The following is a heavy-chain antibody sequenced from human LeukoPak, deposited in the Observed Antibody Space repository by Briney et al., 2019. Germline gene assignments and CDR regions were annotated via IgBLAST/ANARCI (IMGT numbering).Heavy chain of an antibody. CDR1: GFTFSSYS. J-gene: IGHJ4*02. CDR2: ISSSSSYI. D-gene: IGHD4-17*01. V-gene: IGHV3-21*01. CDR3: AKDGLTVTSDY. Sequence: GGSLRLSCAASGFTFSSYSMNWVRQAPGKGLEWVSSISSSSSYIYYADSVKGRFSISRDNAKNSLYLQMNSLRAEDTAVYYCAKDGLTVTSDYWGQGTLVTVSS.